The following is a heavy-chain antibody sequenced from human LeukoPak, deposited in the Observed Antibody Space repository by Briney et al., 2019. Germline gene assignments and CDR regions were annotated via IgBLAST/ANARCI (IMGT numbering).Heavy chain of an antibody. CDR1: GYTFINYY. J-gene: IGHJ4*02. Sequence: GASVKVSCKASGYTFINYYLHWVRQAPGQGLVWMGQINPNTGSTNCAQMFQGRVTMTADTSTNTVYMELNSLTPDDTAVYYCARDLSGWGNSVYWGQGTLVTVSS. CDR3: ARDLSGWGNSVY. D-gene: IGHD5/OR15-5a*01. V-gene: IGHV1-46*01. CDR2: INPNTGST.